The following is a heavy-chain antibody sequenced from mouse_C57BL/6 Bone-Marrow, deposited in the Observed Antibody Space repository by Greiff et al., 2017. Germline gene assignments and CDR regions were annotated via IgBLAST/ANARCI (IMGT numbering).Heavy chain of an antibody. CDR1: GFTFSSYA. CDR3: ARERRWGDD. Sequence: EVQRVESGGGLVKPGGSLKLSCAASGFTFSSYAMSWVRQTPEKRLEWVATISDGGSYTYYPDNVKGRFTISRDNAKNTLCLQMSHRTSEDTAMYYCARERRWGDDWGQGATLTVCS. J-gene: IGHJ2*01. CDR2: ISDGGSYT. D-gene: IGHD2-3*01. V-gene: IGHV5-4*01.